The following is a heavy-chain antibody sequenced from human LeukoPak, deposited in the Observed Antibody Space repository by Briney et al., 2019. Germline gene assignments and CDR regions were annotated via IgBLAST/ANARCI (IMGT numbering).Heavy chain of an antibody. CDR2: ISGYNGNT. CDR1: GYTFTTYG. V-gene: IGHV1-18*01. J-gene: IGHJ3*02. D-gene: IGHD4-11*01. CDR3: ARDSGDYSKEYDGFDT. Sequence: ASVKVSCKASGYTFTTYGISWVRQAPGQGLEWMVWISGYNGNTNYAQKLQGRVTMTTDTSTSTAYMELRSLRSDDTAVYYCARDSGDYSKEYDGFDTWGQGTMVTVSS.